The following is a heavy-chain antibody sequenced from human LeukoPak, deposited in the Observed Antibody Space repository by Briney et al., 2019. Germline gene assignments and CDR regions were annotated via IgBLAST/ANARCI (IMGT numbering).Heavy chain of an antibody. D-gene: IGHD3-22*01. CDR3: AKATYDSSGYYDY. Sequence: PGGSLRLSCAASGFTFSSYAMSWVRQAPGKGLEWVSAISGSGGSTYYADSVKGRFTISRDNSKNTLYLQMNSLRAQDTAVYYCAKATYDSSGYYDYWGQGTLVTVSS. V-gene: IGHV3-23*01. CDR2: ISGSGGST. J-gene: IGHJ4*02. CDR1: GFTFSSYA.